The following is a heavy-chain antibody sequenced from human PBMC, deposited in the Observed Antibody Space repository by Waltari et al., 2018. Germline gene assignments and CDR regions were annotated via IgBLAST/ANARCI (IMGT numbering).Heavy chain of an antibody. CDR3: ARSGIVSGYDSDAFDI. Sequence: QVQLVQSGAEVKKPGSSVKVSCKASGGTFSSYAISWVRQAPRQGLEWMGGIIPIFGTANYAQKFQGRVTITTDESTSTAYMELSSLRSEDTAVYYCARSGIVSGYDSDAFDIWGQGTMVTVSS. V-gene: IGHV1-69*05. D-gene: IGHD6-25*01. CDR1: GGTFSSYA. CDR2: IIPIFGTA. J-gene: IGHJ3*02.